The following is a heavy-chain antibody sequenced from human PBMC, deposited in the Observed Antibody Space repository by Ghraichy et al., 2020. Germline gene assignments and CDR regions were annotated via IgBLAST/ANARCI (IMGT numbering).Heavy chain of an antibody. V-gene: IGHV3-23*01. CDR3: AKVGRSSGWYTDYDGMDG. Sequence: GGSLRLSCAASGFTFYNYIITWVRQAPGKGLEWISSISGTGGTTYYAASLKGRFTISRDHSKNTVYLQMNSLRAEDTAVYYCAKVGRSSGWYTDYDGMDGWGEGATVTGSS. D-gene: IGHD6-19*01. J-gene: IGHJ6*04. CDR1: GFTFYNYI. CDR2: ISGTGGTT.